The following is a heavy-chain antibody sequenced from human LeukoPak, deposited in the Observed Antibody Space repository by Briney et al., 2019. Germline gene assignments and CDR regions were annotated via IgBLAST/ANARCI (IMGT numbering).Heavy chain of an antibody. CDR3: ALYYYDSSGYYSRGAFDI. V-gene: IGHV1-69*06. D-gene: IGHD3-22*01. CDR2: IIPSFGTA. Sequence: SVKVSCKASGGTFSSYAISWVRQAPGQGLEWMGGIIPSFGTANYAQKFQGRVTITADKSTSTAYMELSSLRSEDTAVYYCALYYYDSSGYYSRGAFDIWGQGTMVTVSS. CDR1: GGTFSSYA. J-gene: IGHJ3*02.